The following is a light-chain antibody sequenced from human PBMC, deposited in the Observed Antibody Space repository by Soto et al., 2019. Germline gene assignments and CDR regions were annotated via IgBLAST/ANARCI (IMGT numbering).Light chain of an antibody. CDR2: GAS. J-gene: IGKJ3*01. Sequence: EIVLTQSPGTLSLSPGERATLSCRASQSVSRSYLAWYQQKPGQAPRLLIYGASSRATGIPARFSGSGSGTDFTLPISKLEPEDSAEYYCPQYDGSPPFTFGPGTKVDIK. CDR1: QSVSRSY. V-gene: IGKV3-20*01. CDR3: PQYDGSPPFT.